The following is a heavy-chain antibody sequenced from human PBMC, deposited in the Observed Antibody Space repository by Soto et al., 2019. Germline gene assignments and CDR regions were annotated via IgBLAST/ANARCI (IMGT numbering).Heavy chain of an antibody. CDR3: ARVHPILATFVDYYYYMDV. V-gene: IGHV1-18*01. CDR1: GYTFTSYG. D-gene: IGHD5-12*01. Sequence: ASVKVACKASGYTFTSYGISWVRQAPGQGLEWMGWISAYNGNTNYAQKLQGRVTMTTDTSTSTAYMELRSLRSDDTAVYYCARVHPILATFVDYYYYMDVWGKGTTVTVSS. J-gene: IGHJ6*03. CDR2: ISAYNGNT.